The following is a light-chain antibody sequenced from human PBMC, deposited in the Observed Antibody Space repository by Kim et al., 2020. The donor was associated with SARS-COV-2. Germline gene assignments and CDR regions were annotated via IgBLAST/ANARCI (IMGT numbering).Light chain of an antibody. J-gene: IGKJ5*01. Sequence: ASVGDTVTITCRSSQDIGSELGWYLQKPGKAPELLIRGASTVQSGVPSRFSGSGFGTDLTLTIISLQPEDFATYFCLQDYSYPLTFGQGTRLEIK. CDR1: QDIGSE. CDR2: GAS. V-gene: IGKV1-6*01. CDR3: LQDYSYPLT.